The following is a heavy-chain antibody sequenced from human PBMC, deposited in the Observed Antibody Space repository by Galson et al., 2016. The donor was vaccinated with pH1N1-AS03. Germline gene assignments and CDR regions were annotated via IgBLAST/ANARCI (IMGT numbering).Heavy chain of an antibody. J-gene: IGHJ6*02. D-gene: IGHD1-1*01. CDR1: GFTFTDFA. Sequence: SLRLSCATSGFTFTDFAVSWVRQAPGRGLEWVSATSSSGGSTYYAESVKGRFTISRDYSKNTVDLQMNSLRAEDTAVYYCAKDRNDYRLHYFSDSDVWGQGTTVIVSS. CDR2: TSSSGGST. V-gene: IGHV3-23*01. CDR3: AKDRNDYRLHYFSDSDV.